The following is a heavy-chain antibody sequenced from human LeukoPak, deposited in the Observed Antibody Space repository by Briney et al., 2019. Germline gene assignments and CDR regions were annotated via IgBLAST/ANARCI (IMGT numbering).Heavy chain of an antibody. CDR2: IWYDGSNK. Sequence: GGSLRLSCAASGFTFSSYGMHWVRQAPGKGLEWVAVIWYDGSNKYYADSVKGRFTISRDNPKNTLYLQMNSLRAEDTAVYYCARDPGRYYYYGMDVWGQGTTVTVSS. V-gene: IGHV3-33*01. CDR1: GFTFSSYG. J-gene: IGHJ6*02. CDR3: ARDPGRYYYYGMDV. D-gene: IGHD2-15*01.